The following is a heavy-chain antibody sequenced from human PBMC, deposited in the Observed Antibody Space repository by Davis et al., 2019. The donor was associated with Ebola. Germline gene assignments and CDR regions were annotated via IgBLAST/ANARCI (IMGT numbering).Heavy chain of an antibody. Sequence: GESLKISCAASGFTFSSYGMHWVRQAPGKGLEWVAVIWYDGSNKYYADSVKGRFTISRDNAKNSLYLQMNSLRAEDTAVYYCARGGTRIAARHDYWGQGTLVTVSS. D-gene: IGHD6-6*01. J-gene: IGHJ4*02. CDR1: GFTFSSYG. V-gene: IGHV3-33*01. CDR2: IWYDGSNK. CDR3: ARGGTRIAARHDY.